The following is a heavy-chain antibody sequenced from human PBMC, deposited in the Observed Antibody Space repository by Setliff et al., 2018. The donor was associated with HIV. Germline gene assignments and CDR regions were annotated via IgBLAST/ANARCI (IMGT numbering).Heavy chain of an antibody. CDR3: AREDVTTSGLDI. CDR2: ISSSYNSI. J-gene: IGHJ3*02. CDR1: GFTFSSYT. V-gene: IGHV3-21*01. D-gene: IGHD4-17*01. Sequence: LRLSCAISGFTFSSYTMHWVRQAPGKGLEWVSSISSSYNSIYYTDSVKGRFTISSDNAKNSLYLQMNSLRLEDTAVYYCAREDVTTSGLDIWGQGTMVTVSS.